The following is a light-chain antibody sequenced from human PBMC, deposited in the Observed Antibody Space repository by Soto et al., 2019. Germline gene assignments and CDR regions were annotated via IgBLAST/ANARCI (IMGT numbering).Light chain of an antibody. J-gene: IGLJ3*02. CDR3: SSYTSSSTLEGV. CDR2: EVS. CDR1: GSDVGGYNY. Sequence: QSALTQPASVSGSPGQSITISCTGTGSDVGGYNYVSWYQQHPGKAPKLMIYEVSNRPSGVSNRFSGSKSGNTASLTISGLQAEDEADYYCSSYTSSSTLEGVFGGRTKLTVL. V-gene: IGLV2-14*01.